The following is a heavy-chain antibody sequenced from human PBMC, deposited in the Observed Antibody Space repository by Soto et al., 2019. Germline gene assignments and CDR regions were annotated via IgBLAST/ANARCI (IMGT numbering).Heavy chain of an antibody. Sequence: EVQLLESGGGLVQPGGSLRLSCAASGFTFSSYAMRWVRQAPVKGLEWVSAISGSGGSTYYADSVKGRFTISRDNSKNTLYLQMNSLRAEDTAVYCARRCSGSYYDYWGQGTLVTVSS. CDR2: ISGSGGST. CDR1: GFTFSSYA. CDR3: ARRCSGSYYDY. J-gene: IGHJ4*02. V-gene: IGHV3-23*01. D-gene: IGHD1-26*01.